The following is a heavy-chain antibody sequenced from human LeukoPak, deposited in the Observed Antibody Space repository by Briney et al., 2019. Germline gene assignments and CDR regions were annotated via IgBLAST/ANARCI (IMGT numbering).Heavy chain of an antibody. CDR3: ARERLSDYYDSSGFYP. CDR2: ITSSSTTI. CDR1: GFTFSSYS. Sequence: GGSLRLSCSASGFTFSSYSMNWVRQAPGKVLELLSYITSSSTTIYYADSVRGRFTISRDNAKNSLYLQMNSLRDEDTAVYYCARERLSDYYDSSGFYPWGQGTLVTVSS. J-gene: IGHJ5*02. D-gene: IGHD3-22*01. V-gene: IGHV3-48*02.